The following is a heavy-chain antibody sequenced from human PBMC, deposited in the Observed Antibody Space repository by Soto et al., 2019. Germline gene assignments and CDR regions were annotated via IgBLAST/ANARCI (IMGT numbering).Heavy chain of an antibody. J-gene: IGHJ4*02. D-gene: IGHD3-22*01. Sequence: ASVKVSCKASGYTFTGYYMHWVRQAPGQGLEWMGWINPNSGGTNYAQKFQGRVTMTRDTSISTAYMELSRLRSDDTAVYYCASDRDVDSIYYGSSRVGYCGQGTLVTVSS. CDR1: GYTFTGYY. V-gene: IGHV1-2*02. CDR2: INPNSGGT. CDR3: ASDRDVDSIYYGSSRVGY.